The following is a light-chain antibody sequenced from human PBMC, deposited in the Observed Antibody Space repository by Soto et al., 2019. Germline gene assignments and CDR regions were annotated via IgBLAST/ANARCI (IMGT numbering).Light chain of an antibody. V-gene: IGLV2-14*01. CDR2: DVS. CDR3: SSSTSSSTLVL. CDR1: SSDVGGFNY. Sequence: QSALTQPASVSGSPGQSITISCTGTSSDVGGFNYVSWYQQHPGKAPKLMIFDVSSRPTGVSNRFSGSKSGNTASLTISGVPAEDDADYYCSSSTSSSTLVLFGGGTKLTVL. J-gene: IGLJ2*01.